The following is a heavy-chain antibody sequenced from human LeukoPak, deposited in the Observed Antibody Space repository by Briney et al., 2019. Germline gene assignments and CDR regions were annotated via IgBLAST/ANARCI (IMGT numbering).Heavy chain of an antibody. CDR3: TRDRGYYFDY. CDR2: IRSKAYSGTT. D-gene: IGHD3-22*01. CDR1: GFTFGDYA. Sequence: PGRSLRLSCTASGFTFGDYAMSWVRQAPGKGLEWVGFIRSKAYSGTTEYAASVKGRFTISRDDSKSIAYLQMNSLKTEDTAVYYCTRDRGYYFDYWGQGTLVTVSS. J-gene: IGHJ4*02. V-gene: IGHV3-49*04.